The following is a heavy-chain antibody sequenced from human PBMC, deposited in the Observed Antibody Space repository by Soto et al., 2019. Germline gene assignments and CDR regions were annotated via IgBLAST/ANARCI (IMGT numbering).Heavy chain of an antibody. D-gene: IGHD3-3*01. CDR3: ARSPRMIFGVRTYYMDV. Sequence: GGSLRLSCAASGFTFSDHYMDWVRQAPGKGLEWVGRTRNKANSYTTEYAASVKGRFTISRDDSKNSLYLQMNSLKTEDTAVYYCARSPRMIFGVRTYYMDVWGKGTTVTVSS. CDR1: GFTFSDHY. V-gene: IGHV3-72*01. J-gene: IGHJ6*03. CDR2: TRNKANSYTT.